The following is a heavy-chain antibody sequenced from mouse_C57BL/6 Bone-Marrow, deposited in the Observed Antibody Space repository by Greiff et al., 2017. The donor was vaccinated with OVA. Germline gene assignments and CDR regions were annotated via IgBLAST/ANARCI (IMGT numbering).Heavy chain of an antibody. J-gene: IGHJ3*01. CDR2: IWRGGST. CDR1: GFSLTSYG. V-gene: IGHV2-5*01. CDR3: AKEGEGYGNPFAY. Sequence: QVQLQQSGPGLVQPSQSLSITCTVSGFSLTSYGVHWVRQSPGKGLEWLGVIWRGGSTDYNAAFMSRLSITKDNSKSQVFFKMNSLQADDTAIYYCAKEGEGYGNPFAYWGQGTLVTVSA. D-gene: IGHD2-10*02.